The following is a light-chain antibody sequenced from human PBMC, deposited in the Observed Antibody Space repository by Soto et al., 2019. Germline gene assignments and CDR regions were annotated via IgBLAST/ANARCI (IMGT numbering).Light chain of an antibody. CDR1: QSLKRNY. CDR2: ATS. Sequence: EIVLTQSPGTLSLSPGERASLSSRASQSLKRNYVAWYQQKVGQAPRLLIYATSGKATGIPDRFRGSGSGTEFNLTIARLEPEDFAVYYCQRYGLSPPFSFGPGTKVEIK. V-gene: IGKV3-20*01. J-gene: IGKJ3*01. CDR3: QRYGLSPPFS.